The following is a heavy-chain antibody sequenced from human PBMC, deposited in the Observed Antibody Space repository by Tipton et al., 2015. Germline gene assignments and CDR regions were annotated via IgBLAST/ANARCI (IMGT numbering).Heavy chain of an antibody. J-gene: IGHJ6*02. CDR3: ARDFTPYQYYGLDV. V-gene: IGHV4-59*04. D-gene: IGHD2-15*01. CDR1: GFTFSSYE. CDR2: IYYSGST. Sequence: LRLSCAASGFTFSSYEMNWVRQPPGKGLEWIGNIYYSGSTYYNPSLKSRVIISIDTSKNQFSLKLSSVTAADTAVYYCARDFTPYQYYGLDVWGQGTTVTVSS.